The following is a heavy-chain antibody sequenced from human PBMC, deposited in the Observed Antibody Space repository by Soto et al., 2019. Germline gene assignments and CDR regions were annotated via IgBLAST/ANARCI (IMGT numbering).Heavy chain of an antibody. J-gene: IGHJ6*03. CDR1: GGTFSSYT. CDR3: ARDRADASFYYYYMDV. Sequence: SVKVSCKASGGTFSSYTISWVRQAPGQGLEWMGRIIPILGIANYAQKFQGRVTITADKSTSTAYMELSSLRSEDTAVYYCARDRADASFYYYYMDVWGKGTTVTVSS. CDR2: IIPILGIA. V-gene: IGHV1-69*04. D-gene: IGHD3-16*01.